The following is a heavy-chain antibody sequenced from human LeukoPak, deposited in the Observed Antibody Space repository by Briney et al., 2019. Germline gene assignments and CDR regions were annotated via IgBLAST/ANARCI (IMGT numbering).Heavy chain of an antibody. D-gene: IGHD6-13*01. CDR1: GGSISSYY. CDR3: ARVGVSKPYSSSWYLAAFDI. J-gene: IGHJ3*02. CDR2: IYTSGST. Sequence: SETLSLTCTVSGGSISSYYWSWIRQPAGKGLEWIGRIYTSGSTNYNPSLKSRVTMSVDTSKNQFSLKLSSVTAADTAVYYCARVGVSKPYSSSWYLAAFDIWGQGTMVTVSS. V-gene: IGHV4-4*07.